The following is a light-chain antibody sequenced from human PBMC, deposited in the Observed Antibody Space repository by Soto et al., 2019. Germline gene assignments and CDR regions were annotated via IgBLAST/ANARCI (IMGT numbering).Light chain of an antibody. Sequence: DIRMSESPSSLSASGGDRVSITCRASQTISNYLNWYQQKPGKAPKLLIYAAFSLQSGVPSRFSGSGSGTEFTLTISSLQSEDFAVYYCQQYNNWPSITFGQGTRLEIK. V-gene: IGKV1-39*01. CDR2: AAF. J-gene: IGKJ5*01. CDR3: QQYNNWPSIT. CDR1: QTISNY.